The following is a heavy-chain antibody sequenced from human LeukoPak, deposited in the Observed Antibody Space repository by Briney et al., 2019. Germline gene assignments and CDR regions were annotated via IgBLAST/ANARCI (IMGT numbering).Heavy chain of an antibody. V-gene: IGHV4-39*07. J-gene: IGHJ6*02. CDR2: IYYSGST. CDR3: ARDRESLWFGEGGMDV. D-gene: IGHD3-10*01. CDR1: GGSISSSSYY. Sequence: PSETLSLTCTVSGGSISSSSYYWGWIRQPPGKGLEWIGSIYYSGSTYYNPSLKSRVTISVDTSKNQFSLKLSSVTAADTAVYYCARDRESLWFGEGGMDVWGQGTTVTVSS.